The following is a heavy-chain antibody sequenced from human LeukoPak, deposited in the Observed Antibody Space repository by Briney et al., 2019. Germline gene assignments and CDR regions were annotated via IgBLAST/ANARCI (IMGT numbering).Heavy chain of an antibody. D-gene: IGHD6-13*01. CDR3: ARGKMAAAVTYFDY. V-gene: IGHV1-18*01. CDR2: ISAYNGNT. Sequence: ASVKVSCKASGYTFTSYGISWVRQAPGQGLEWMGWISAYNGNTNYAQKLQGTVTMTTDTSTSTAYMELRSLRSDDTAVCYCARGKMAAAVTYFDYWGQGTLVTVSS. J-gene: IGHJ4*02. CDR1: GYTFTSYG.